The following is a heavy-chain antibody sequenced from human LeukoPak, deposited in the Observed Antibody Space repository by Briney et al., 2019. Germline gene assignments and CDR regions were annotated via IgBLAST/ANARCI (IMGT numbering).Heavy chain of an antibody. CDR3: ARVATMTYYFDY. Sequence: SETPSLTCAVYGGSFSGYYWSWIRQPPGKGLEWIGEINHSGSTNYNPSLKSRVTISVDTSKNQFSLKLSSVPAADTAVYYSARVATMTYYFDYWGQGTLVTVSS. V-gene: IGHV4-34*01. CDR1: GGSFSGYY. CDR2: INHSGST. D-gene: IGHD5-24*01. J-gene: IGHJ4*02.